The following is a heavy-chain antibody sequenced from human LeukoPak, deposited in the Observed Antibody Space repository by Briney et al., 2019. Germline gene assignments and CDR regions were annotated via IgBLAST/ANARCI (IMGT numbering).Heavy chain of an antibody. D-gene: IGHD6-19*01. V-gene: IGHV4-34*01. CDR2: INHSGST. CDR3: ARERGSGWNY. J-gene: IGHJ4*02. Sequence: SETLSLTCAVYGGSFSGYYWSWIRQPPGKGLEWIGEINHSGSTNYNPSLKSRVTISVDTSKNQFSLKLSSVTAADTAVYYCARERGSGWNYWGQGTQVTVSS. CDR1: GGSFSGYY.